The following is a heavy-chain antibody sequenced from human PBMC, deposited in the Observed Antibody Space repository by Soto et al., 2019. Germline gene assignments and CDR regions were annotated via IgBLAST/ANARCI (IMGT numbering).Heavy chain of an antibody. Sequence: QVQLVQSGAEVKKHGSSVKVSCKASGDTFSFYTINWVRQAPGLGLEWMGRVNPILSMSNYAQKFQGRVTMTADKSTSTAYMELRSLRSEDTAFYYCATSYGSGYRAFDYWGQGALVTVSS. CDR1: GDTFSFYT. CDR3: ATSYGSGYRAFDY. CDR2: VNPILSMS. J-gene: IGHJ4*02. D-gene: IGHD3-10*01. V-gene: IGHV1-69*02.